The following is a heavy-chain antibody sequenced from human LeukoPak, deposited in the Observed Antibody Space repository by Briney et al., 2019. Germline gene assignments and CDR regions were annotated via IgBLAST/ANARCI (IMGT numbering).Heavy chain of an antibody. J-gene: IGHJ4*02. CDR3: AKDRSRVAWGGSGYLDY. CDR1: GFTFSSYG. Sequence: PGRSLRLSCAASGFTFSSYGMHWVLQAPGKGLEWVADISYDGSNKYYADSVKGRFTISRENSKNTLYLQMNSLRAEDTAVYYCAKDRSRVAWGGSGYLDYWGQGTLVTVSS. CDR2: ISYDGSNK. D-gene: IGHD3-22*01. V-gene: IGHV3-30*18.